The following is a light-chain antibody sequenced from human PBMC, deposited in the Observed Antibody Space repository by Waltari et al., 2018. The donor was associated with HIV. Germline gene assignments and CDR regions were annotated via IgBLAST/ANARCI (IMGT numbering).Light chain of an antibody. CDR1: QSVSSY. V-gene: IGKV3-11*01. CDR3: QQRHNWPPLT. Sequence: EIVWTQSPATLSLSPGERATLSCRASQSVSSYLAWYQQKPGQAPRLLIYDSTHRATGIPARFSGSGSTTDFTLTISSLEPEDFGVYYCQQRHNWPPLTFGGGTKVEIK. CDR2: DST. J-gene: IGKJ4*01.